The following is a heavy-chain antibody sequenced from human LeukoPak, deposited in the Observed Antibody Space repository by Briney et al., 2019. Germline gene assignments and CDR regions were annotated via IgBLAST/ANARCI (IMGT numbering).Heavy chain of an antibody. V-gene: IGHV5-51*01. Sequence: GESLKISCKGSGYIFTSYWIAWVRPMPGKGLEWMGIIYPGDSETRYSPSFQGQVTISADKSINTAYLQWSSLEASDTAMYYCARQGRTRRSGHDVFDIWGQGTMVTVSS. CDR2: IYPGDSET. J-gene: IGHJ3*02. D-gene: IGHD1-7*01. CDR3: ARQGRTRRSGHDVFDI. CDR1: GYIFTSYW.